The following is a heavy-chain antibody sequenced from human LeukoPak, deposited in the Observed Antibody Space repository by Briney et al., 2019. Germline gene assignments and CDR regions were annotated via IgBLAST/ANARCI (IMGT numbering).Heavy chain of an antibody. CDR3: ARDATAMPQSYYYGMDV. J-gene: IGHJ6*02. CDR1: GFTVNSNY. Sequence: PGGSLRLSCAASGFTVNSNYMSWVRQAPGKGLEWVSVIYSGGSTYYADSVKGRFTISRDNSKNTLYLQMNSLRAEDTAVYYCARDATAMPQSYYYGMDVWGQGTTVTVSS. D-gene: IGHD5-18*01. CDR2: IYSGGST. V-gene: IGHV3-53*01.